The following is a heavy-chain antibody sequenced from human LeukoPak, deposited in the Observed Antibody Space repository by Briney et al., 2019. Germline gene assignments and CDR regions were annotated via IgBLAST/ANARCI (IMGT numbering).Heavy chain of an antibody. CDR2: INPNSGGT. V-gene: IGHV1-2*02. D-gene: IGHD1-1*01. J-gene: IGHJ6*02. Sequence: ASLKVSCKASAYTFTGYYMHWVRQAPGQGLEWMGWINPNSGGTNYAQKFQGRVTMTRDTSISTAYLELSRLRSDDTAVYYCATEYNWNDGDYYGMDVWGQGTTVTVSS. CDR3: ATEYNWNDGDYYGMDV. CDR1: AYTFTGYY.